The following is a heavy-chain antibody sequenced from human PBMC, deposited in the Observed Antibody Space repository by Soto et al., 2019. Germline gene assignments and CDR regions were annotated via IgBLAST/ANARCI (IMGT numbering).Heavy chain of an antibody. CDR3: ARAHDDILTGDSLNWFDP. CDR1: GYTITSYA. J-gene: IGHJ5*02. CDR2: INAGNGNT. D-gene: IGHD3-9*01. Sequence: ASVKVSCKASGYTITSYAMHWVRQAPGQRREWMGWINAGNGNTKYSQKFQGRVTITRDTSASTAYMELSSLRSEDTAVYYCARAHDDILTGDSLNWFDPWGQGTLVTVSS. V-gene: IGHV1-3*01.